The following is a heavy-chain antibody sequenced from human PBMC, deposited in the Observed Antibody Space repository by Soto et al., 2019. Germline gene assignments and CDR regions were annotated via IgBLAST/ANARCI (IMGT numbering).Heavy chain of an antibody. CDR3: ARDIGSYAYGEGY. CDR1: GGSINSYW. V-gene: IGHV4-4*07. D-gene: IGHD3-10*01. Sequence: LSLTCSVSGGSINSYWWSWIRQPAGKGLEWIGRVYSSGTTDYNPSLNSRATMSVETSKNQFSPKLSSVTAADTAVYYCARDIGSYAYGEGYWGQGIQVTVSS. CDR2: VYSSGTT. J-gene: IGHJ4*02.